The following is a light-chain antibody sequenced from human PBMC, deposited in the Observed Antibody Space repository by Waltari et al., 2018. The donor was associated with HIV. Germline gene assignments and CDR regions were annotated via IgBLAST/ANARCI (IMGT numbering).Light chain of an antibody. J-gene: IGLJ2*01. CDR2: GVT. V-gene: IGLV2-23*02. CDR3: CSYGSSATFVV. CDR1: SSGVGNYNL. Sequence: QSALTQPASVSGSPGQSITLSCTETSSGVGNYNLVSWYQHSGGKAPKLLIYGVTKRPPGISSRFSGSKAGNTASLTISDLQAEDDATYDYCSYGSSATFVVFGGGTRVTV.